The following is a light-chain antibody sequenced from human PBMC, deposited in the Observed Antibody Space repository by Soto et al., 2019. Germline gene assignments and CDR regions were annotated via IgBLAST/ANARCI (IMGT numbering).Light chain of an antibody. V-gene: IGLV3-1*01. CDR2: QDS. CDR3: QAWDSSLML. Sequence: SYELTQPPSESVSPGQTASITCSGDKLGDKYACWYQQKPGQSPVLVIYQDSKRPSGIPERFSGSNSGNTATLTISGTQAMDEADYYCQAWDSSLMLFGGGTKLTVL. J-gene: IGLJ2*01. CDR1: KLGDKY.